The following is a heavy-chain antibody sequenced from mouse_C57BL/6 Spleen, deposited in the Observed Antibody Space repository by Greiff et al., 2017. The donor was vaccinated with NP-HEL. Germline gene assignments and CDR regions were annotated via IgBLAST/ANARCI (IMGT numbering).Heavy chain of an antibody. V-gene: IGHV1-64*01. D-gene: IGHD3-2*02. CDR3: GRETAQAGFAD. CDR1: GYTFTSYW. J-gene: IGHJ3*01. CDR2: IHPNSGST. Sequence: QVQLQQPGAELVKPGASVKLSCKASGYTFTSYWMHWVKQRPGQGLEWIGMIHPNSGSTTYNEKFKSKATLTVDKSSSTAYMQLSSRTSEESEVYYCGRETAQAGFADWGKGALVTVAA.